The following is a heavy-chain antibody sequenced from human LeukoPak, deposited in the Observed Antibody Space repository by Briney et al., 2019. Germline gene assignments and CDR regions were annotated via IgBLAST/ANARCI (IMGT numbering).Heavy chain of an antibody. V-gene: IGHV4-59*08. CDR1: GDSISNYY. Sequence: SETLSLTCTVSGDSISNYYWSWIRQPPGKGLEWIGNIYYSGRTNYNPSLKSRVTISVDTSKNQFSLKLSSVTAADTAVYYCARHGYCSGGSCYWDYWGQGTLVTVSS. D-gene: IGHD2-15*01. J-gene: IGHJ4*02. CDR3: ARHGYCSGGSCYWDY. CDR2: IYYSGRT.